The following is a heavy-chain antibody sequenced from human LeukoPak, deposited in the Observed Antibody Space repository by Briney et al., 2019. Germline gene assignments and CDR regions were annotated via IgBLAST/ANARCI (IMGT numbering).Heavy chain of an antibody. CDR2: ISGSGGST. J-gene: IGHJ4*02. CDR3: AKDGRRFSSSLTYFDY. CDR1: GYAFSSYA. V-gene: IGHV3-23*01. Sequence: TGGSLRLSCAASGYAFSSYAMSWVRQAPGKGLEWVSAISGSGGSTYYADSVKGRFTISRDNSKNTLYLQMNSLRAEDTAVYYCAKDGRRFSSSLTYFDYWGQGTLVTVSS. D-gene: IGHD6-13*01.